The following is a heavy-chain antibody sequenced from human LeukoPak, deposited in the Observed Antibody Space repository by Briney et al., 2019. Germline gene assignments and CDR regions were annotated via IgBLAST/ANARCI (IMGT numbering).Heavy chain of an antibody. CDR2: INPSGGST. CDR1: GYTFTRYY. Sequence: GVSVKVSCKASGYTFTRYYMNWVRRAPGQGLEWMGIINPSGGSTNYAQKFQGRVTMTRDTSTSTIYMEVSSLRSEDTAVYYCATSFRAVNWFDPWGQGTLVTVSS. D-gene: IGHD3-10*01. V-gene: IGHV1-46*01. J-gene: IGHJ5*02. CDR3: ATSFRAVNWFDP.